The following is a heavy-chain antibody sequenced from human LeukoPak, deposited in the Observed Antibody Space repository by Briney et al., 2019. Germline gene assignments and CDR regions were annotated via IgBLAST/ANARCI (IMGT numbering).Heavy chain of an antibody. CDR3: ARDSSYYDYVWGSYRYGFDP. CDR2: IYYSGST. Sequence: SQTLSLTCTVSGGSISSGGYYWSWIRQHPGKGLEWIGYIYYSGSTYYNPSLKSRVTISVDTSKNQFSLKLSSVTAADTAVYYCARDSSYYDYVWGSYRYGFDPWGQETLVTVSS. D-gene: IGHD3-16*02. V-gene: IGHV4-31*03. CDR1: GGSISSGGYY. J-gene: IGHJ5*02.